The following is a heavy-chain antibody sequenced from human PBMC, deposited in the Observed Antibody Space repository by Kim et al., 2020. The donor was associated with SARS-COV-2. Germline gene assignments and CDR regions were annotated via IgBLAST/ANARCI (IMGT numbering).Heavy chain of an antibody. CDR3: ADTHSGYV. CDR2: GGST. D-gene: IGHD5-12*01. Sequence: GGSTYFADSVKGRFTISRDNSKNTLYLQMNSLRAEDTAVYYCADTHSGYVWGQGTLVTVSS. V-gene: IGHV3-23*01. J-gene: IGHJ4*02.